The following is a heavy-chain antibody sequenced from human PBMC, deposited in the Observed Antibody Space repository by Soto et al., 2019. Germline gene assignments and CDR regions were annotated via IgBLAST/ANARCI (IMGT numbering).Heavy chain of an antibody. CDR2: ITQGGTSQ. CDR3: AKGQFPFYLGMDV. Sequence: PGGSLRLSCAASRFTFSSFGMHWVRQAPGKGLEWVSMITQGGTSQYYADSVKGRFFVSRDDPRRTLFLQMNDLKPEDTAIYYCAKGQFPFYLGMDVWGQGTTVTVSS. V-gene: IGHV3-30*18. CDR1: RFTFSSFG. D-gene: IGHD3-10*01. J-gene: IGHJ6*02.